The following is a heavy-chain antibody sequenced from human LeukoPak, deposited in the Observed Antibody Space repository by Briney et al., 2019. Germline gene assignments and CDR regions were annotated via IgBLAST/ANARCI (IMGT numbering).Heavy chain of an antibody. CDR3: AREQWLGHAFDI. V-gene: IGHV4-39*01. Sequence: SETLSLTCTVSGVSISSSNSYWGWIRQPPGKGLEWIGSIYYSGNTYYNASLKSQVSISIDTSKNQFSLRLTSVTAADTAVYYCAREQWLGHAFDIWGQGTMVTVSS. J-gene: IGHJ3*02. D-gene: IGHD6-19*01. CDR1: GVSISSSNSY. CDR2: IYYSGNT.